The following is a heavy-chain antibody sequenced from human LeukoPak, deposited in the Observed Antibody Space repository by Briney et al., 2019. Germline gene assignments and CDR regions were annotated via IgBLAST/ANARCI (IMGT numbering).Heavy chain of an antibody. D-gene: IGHD2-2*01. CDR2: IIPILGIA. CDR3: ARGVAPAAMDY. CDR1: GGTFRSYA. Sequence: GASVKVSCKASGGTFRSYAITGLRQPPGKGLEWMGRIIPILGIANYAQKFQGRVTITADKSTSTAYMELSSLRSEDTAVYYCARGVAPAAMDYWGQGTLVTVSS. J-gene: IGHJ4*02. V-gene: IGHV1-69*04.